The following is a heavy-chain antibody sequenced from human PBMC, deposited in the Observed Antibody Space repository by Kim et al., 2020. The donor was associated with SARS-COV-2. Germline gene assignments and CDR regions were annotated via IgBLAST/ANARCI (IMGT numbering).Heavy chain of an antibody. Sequence: IYYADSVKGRFTISRDNAKNSLYLQMNSLRAEDTAVYYCARADSSGWYDYWGQGTLVTVSS. V-gene: IGHV3-21*01. D-gene: IGHD6-19*01. J-gene: IGHJ4*02. CDR2: I. CDR3: ARADSSGWYDY.